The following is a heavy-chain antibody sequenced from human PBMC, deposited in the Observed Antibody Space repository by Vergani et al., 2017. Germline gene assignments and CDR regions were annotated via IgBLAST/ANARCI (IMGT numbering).Heavy chain of an antibody. J-gene: IGHJ4*02. CDR3: ARATYYDILTGDY. Sequence: QVQLVQSGAEVKKPGASVKVSCKASGYTFTGYYMPWVRQAPGQGLEGMGWNNPNSGGTNFAQKFQGRVTMTRDTSISTAYMEPSRRRSDDTAVYYCARATYYDILTGDYWGRGTLVTDSS. D-gene: IGHD3-9*01. CDR1: GYTFTGYY. V-gene: IGHV1-2*02. CDR2: NNPNSGGT.